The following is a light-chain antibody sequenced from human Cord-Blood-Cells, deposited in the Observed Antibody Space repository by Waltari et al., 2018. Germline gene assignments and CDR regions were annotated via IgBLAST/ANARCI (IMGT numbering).Light chain of an antibody. Sequence: QSALTQPASVSGSPGQSITIPCTGTSSVVGGYNYVSWYQQHPGKAPKLMIYEVSNRPSGVSNRFSGSKSGNTASLTISGLQAEDEADYYCSSYTSSSTLVFGGGTKLTVL. CDR1: SSVVGGYNY. CDR3: SSYTSSSTLV. CDR2: EVS. J-gene: IGLJ3*02. V-gene: IGLV2-14*01.